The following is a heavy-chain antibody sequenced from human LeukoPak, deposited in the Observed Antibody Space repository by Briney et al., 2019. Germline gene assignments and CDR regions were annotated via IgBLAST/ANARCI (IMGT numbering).Heavy chain of an antibody. CDR2: ISYDGSNK. CDR1: GFTFSSYG. D-gene: IGHD5-12*01. CDR3: AKDGGYDNWFDP. V-gene: IGHV3-30*18. Sequence: PGGSLRLSCAASGFTFSSYGMHWVRQAPGKGLEWVAVISYDGSNKYYADSVKGRFTISRDNSKNTLYLQMNSLRAEDTAMYYCAKDGGYDNWFDPWGQGTLVTVSS. J-gene: IGHJ5*02.